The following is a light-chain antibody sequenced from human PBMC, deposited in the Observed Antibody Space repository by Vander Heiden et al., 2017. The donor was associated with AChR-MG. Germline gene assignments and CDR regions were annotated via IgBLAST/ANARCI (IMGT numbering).Light chain of an antibody. Sequence: QSVLTPPPSVSAAAGQRVTIACAGSSSNIGIHYVSWYHQLPGTAPKLLIYDNNKRPSGIPDRFSGSKSGTSATLGITGLQTGDEADYYCAAWDSGLSAVVFGTGTKVSVL. CDR2: DNN. CDR3: AAWDSGLSAVV. J-gene: IGLJ1*01. V-gene: IGLV1-51*01. CDR1: SSNIGIHY.